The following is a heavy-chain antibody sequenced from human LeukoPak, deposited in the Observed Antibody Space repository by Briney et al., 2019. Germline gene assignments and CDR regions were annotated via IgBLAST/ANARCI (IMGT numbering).Heavy chain of an antibody. CDR2: ISSSSSYI. CDR1: GFTFSSYS. D-gene: IGHD3-9*01. Sequence: LGGSLRLSCAASGFTFSSYSMNWVRQAPGKGLEWVSSISSSSSYIYYADSVKGRFTISRDNAKNSLSLQMNSLRAEDTAVYYCARALNYDILTGYCDYWGQGTLVTVSS. V-gene: IGHV3-21*01. CDR3: ARALNYDILTGYCDY. J-gene: IGHJ4*02.